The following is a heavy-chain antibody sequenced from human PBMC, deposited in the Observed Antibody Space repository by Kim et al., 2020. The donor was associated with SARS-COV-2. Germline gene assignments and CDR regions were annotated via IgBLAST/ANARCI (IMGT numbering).Heavy chain of an antibody. V-gene: IGHV3-66*01. CDR1: GFTVSSNY. Sequence: GGSLRLSCAASGFTVSSNYMSWVRQAPGKGLEWVSVIYSGGSTYYADSVKGRFTISRDNSKNTLYLQMNSLRAEDTAVYYCARDKVWSGQNIYYYYGMDVWGQGTTVTVSS. D-gene: IGHD3-3*01. J-gene: IGHJ6*02. CDR3: ARDKVWSGQNIYYYYGMDV. CDR2: IYSGGST.